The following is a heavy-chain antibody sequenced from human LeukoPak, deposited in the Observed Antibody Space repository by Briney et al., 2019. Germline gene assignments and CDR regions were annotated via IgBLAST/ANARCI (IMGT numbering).Heavy chain of an antibody. D-gene: IGHD2-2*01. J-gene: IGHJ3*02. CDR2: SGST. CDR1: GGSISSYY. CDR3: ARGYCSSTSCYFAFEI. V-gene: IGHV4-59*01. Sequence: SETLSLTCTVSGGSISSYYWSWIRQPPGKGLEWIGYSGSTNYSPSLKSRVTISVDTSKNQFSLKLSSVTAADTAVYYCARGYCSSTSCYFAFEIWGQGTMVTVSS.